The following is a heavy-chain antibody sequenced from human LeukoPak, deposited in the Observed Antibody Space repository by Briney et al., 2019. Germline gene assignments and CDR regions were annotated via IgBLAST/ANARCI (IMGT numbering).Heavy chain of an antibody. J-gene: IGHJ5*02. CDR3: ARRFRITMVRGVDRFDP. Sequence: SETLSLTCAVYGGSFSGYYWSWIRQPPGKGLEWIGEINHSGSTNYNPSLKSRVTISVDTSKNQFSLKLSSVTAADTAVYYCARRFRITMVRGVDRFDPWGQGTLVTVSS. CDR2: INHSGST. D-gene: IGHD3-10*01. V-gene: IGHV4-34*01. CDR1: GGSFSGYY.